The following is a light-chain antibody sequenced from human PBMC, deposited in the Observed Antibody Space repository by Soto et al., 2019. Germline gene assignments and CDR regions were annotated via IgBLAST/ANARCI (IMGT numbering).Light chain of an antibody. Sequence: QSALTQPASVSGSPGQSITISCTGTSSDVGGYSYVSWYQQHPGKAPKLMIYEVSNRPSGVSNRFSGSKSGNTASLTISGLQAEDEADYYCSSYTRSSTLDVVFGGGTKLTVL. J-gene: IGLJ2*01. CDR2: EVS. CDR1: SSDVGGYSY. CDR3: SSYTRSSTLDVV. V-gene: IGLV2-14*01.